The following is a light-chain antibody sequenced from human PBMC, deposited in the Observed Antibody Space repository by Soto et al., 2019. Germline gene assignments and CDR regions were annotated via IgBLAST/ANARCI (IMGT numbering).Light chain of an antibody. J-gene: IGLJ2*01. CDR2: GVT. CDR1: SNDVGGYKY. V-gene: IGLV2-14*01. Sequence: QSALTQPASVSGSPGQSITISCTGTSNDVGGYKYVSWYQQYPGKAPKLMIYGVTNRPSGVSDRFSGSKSGNTASLTISGLQAEDEADYYCSSYTSSSNLLFGGGTKVTVL. CDR3: SSYTSSSNLL.